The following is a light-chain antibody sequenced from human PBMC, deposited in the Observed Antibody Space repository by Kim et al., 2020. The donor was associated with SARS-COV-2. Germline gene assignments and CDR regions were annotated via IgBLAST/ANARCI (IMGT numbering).Light chain of an antibody. CDR3: QQYGNSPPWT. V-gene: IGKV3-20*01. CDR2: GTT. Sequence: EIVLTQSPGPLSLSPGERATLSCRASQSVSSNYLAWYQQKPGQAPRLLIYGTTSRATGIPDRFSGSGSGTGFTLTISRLEPEDSAVYYCQQYGNSPPWTFGQGTKVDIK. J-gene: IGKJ1*01. CDR1: QSVSSNY.